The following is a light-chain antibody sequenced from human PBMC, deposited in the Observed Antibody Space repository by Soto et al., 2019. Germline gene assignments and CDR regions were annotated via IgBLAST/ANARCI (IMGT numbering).Light chain of an antibody. J-gene: IGKJ1*01. V-gene: IGKV3-11*01. CDR2: QTS. CDR3: HQRQSWPRT. Sequence: EIVLTQSPATLSSFPGDRVTLSSRASQYINTRLAWYQHRPGQAPRLLIYQTSLRAAGIPARFSASGSGTDFTLTISDVQPEDFALYYCHQRQSWPRTFGQGTKVAI. CDR1: QYINTR.